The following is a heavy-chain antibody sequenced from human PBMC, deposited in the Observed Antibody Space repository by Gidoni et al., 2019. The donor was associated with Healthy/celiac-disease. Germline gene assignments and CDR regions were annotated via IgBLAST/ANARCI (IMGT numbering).Heavy chain of an antibody. CDR3: ARRITGTTPRQRDWFDP. Sequence: QVQLVQSGAEVKKPGASVKVSCKASGYTFTSYDFNWVRQAPGQGLEWMGWMNPNSGNTGYAQKCQGRVTMTRNTSISTAYMELSSLRSEDTAVYYCARRITGTTPRQRDWFDPWGQGTLVTVSS. J-gene: IGHJ5*02. CDR2: MNPNSGNT. D-gene: IGHD1-7*01. V-gene: IGHV1-8*01. CDR1: GYTFTSYD.